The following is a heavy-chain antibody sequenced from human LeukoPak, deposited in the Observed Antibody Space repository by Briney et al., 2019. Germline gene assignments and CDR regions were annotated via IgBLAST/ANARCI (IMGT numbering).Heavy chain of an antibody. CDR2: ISYDGSNK. Sequence: GRSLRLSCAASGFTFSSYGMHWVRQAPGKGLEWVAVISYDGSNKYYADSVKGRFTISRDNSKNTLYLQMNSLRAEVTAVCYCAKKLRWDCSSTNCPKGDCFDPWGQGTLVTVSS. D-gene: IGHD2-2*01. CDR3: AKKLRWDCSSTNCPKGDCFDP. J-gene: IGHJ5*02. CDR1: GFTFSSYG. V-gene: IGHV3-30*18.